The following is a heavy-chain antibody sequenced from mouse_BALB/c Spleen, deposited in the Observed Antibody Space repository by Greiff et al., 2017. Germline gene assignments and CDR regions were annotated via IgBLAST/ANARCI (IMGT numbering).Heavy chain of an antibody. CDR1: GYSITSDYA. D-gene: IGHD2-14*01. J-gene: IGHJ4*01. V-gene: IGHV3-2*02. CDR2: ISYSGST. Sequence: EVKLEESGPGLVKPSQSLSLTCTVTGYSITSDYAWNWIRKFPGNKLEWMGYISYSGSTNYNPSLKSRISFTRDTSTNQFFLQLNSMTTEDTATYYCARSVRYYRYDRYAMDYWGQGTSVTVSA. CDR3: ARSVRYYRYDRYAMDY.